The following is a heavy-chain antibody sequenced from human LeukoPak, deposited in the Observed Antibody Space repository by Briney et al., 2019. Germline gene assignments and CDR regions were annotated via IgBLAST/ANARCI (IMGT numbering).Heavy chain of an antibody. J-gene: IGHJ3*02. CDR1: GFTFSSYA. CDR3: AKGSAGTTLPYDAFDI. CDR2: ISGSGGST. D-gene: IGHD1-7*01. V-gene: IGHV3-23*01. Sequence: SGGSLRLSCAASGFTFSSYAMSWVRQAPGKGLEWVSAISGSGGSTYYADSVKGRFTISRDNSKNTLYLQMNSLRAEDTAVYYFAKGSAGTTLPYDAFDIWGQGTMVTDSS.